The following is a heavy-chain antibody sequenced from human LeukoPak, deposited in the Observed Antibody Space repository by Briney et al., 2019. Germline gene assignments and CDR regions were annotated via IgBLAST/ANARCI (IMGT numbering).Heavy chain of an antibody. Sequence: ASVKVSCKASGYTFINYGVTWVRQAPGQGLEWMGWISASNGNTNYAQKLQGRVTMTTETSTSTAYMELRSLGSDDTAVYYCARALSRGYSGYDYVLGYWGQGTLVTVSS. CDR3: ARALSRGYSGYDYVLGY. J-gene: IGHJ4*02. D-gene: IGHD5-12*01. CDR2: ISASNGNT. CDR1: GYTFINYG. V-gene: IGHV1-18*01.